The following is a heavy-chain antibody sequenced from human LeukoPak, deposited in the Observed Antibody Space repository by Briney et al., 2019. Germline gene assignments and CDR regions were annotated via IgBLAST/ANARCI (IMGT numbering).Heavy chain of an antibody. CDR2: MSPYAGNT. J-gene: IGHJ5*02. CDR3: GKDDYGDYS. Sequence: ASVKVSCKASGYNFKTNDINWVRQAPGQGLEWMGWMSPYAGNTAYAQKFRGRVTMTRDTSISTAYMELSSLRSEDTAVYYCGKDDYGDYSWGQGTLVTVSS. V-gene: IGHV1-8*01. CDR1: GYNFKTND. D-gene: IGHD4-17*01.